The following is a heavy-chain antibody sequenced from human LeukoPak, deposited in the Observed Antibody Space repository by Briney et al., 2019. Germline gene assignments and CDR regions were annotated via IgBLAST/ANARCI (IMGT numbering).Heavy chain of an antibody. CDR1: GGSISSGSYY. CDR2: IYTSGST. Sequence: PSQTLSLTCTVSGGSISSGSYYWSWIRQPAGKGLEWIGRIYTSGSTNYNPSLKSRVTISVDTSKNQFSLKLSSVTAADTAVYYCAREGVGPTDPYYYGSGSYSNGMDVWGQGTKVTVSS. J-gene: IGHJ6*02. D-gene: IGHD3-10*01. V-gene: IGHV4-61*02. CDR3: AREGVGPTDPYYYGSGSYSNGMDV.